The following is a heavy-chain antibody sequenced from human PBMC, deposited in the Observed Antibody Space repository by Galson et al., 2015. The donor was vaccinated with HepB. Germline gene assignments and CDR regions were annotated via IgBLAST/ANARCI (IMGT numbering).Heavy chain of an antibody. CDR2: FDPEDGET. CDR1: GYTLTELS. D-gene: IGHD3-3*01. CDR3: ATGTWGTIFGVVIGYYYYYGMDV. V-gene: IGHV1-24*01. Sequence: SVKVSCKVSGYTLTELSMHWVRQAPGKGLEWMGGFDPEDGETIYAQKFQGRVTMTKDTSTDTAYMELSSLRSEDTAVYYCATGTWGTIFGVVIGYYYYYGMDVWGQGTTVTVSS. J-gene: IGHJ6*02.